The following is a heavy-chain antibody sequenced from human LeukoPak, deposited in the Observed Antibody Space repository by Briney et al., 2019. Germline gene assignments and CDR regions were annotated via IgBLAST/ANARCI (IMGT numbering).Heavy chain of an antibody. CDR3: ARYSSWKTYFDY. J-gene: IGHJ4*02. CDR1: GGAISDTNYY. Sequence: PSETLSLTCSVSGGAISDTNYYWGWIRQPPGRGPEWIGSIYYSGSVYYNASLRSRLTLSVDTPQNQFPLKLNSVTATDTAVYYCARYSSWKTYFDYWGQGSLVTVSS. CDR2: IYYSGSV. D-gene: IGHD5-12*01. V-gene: IGHV4-39*01.